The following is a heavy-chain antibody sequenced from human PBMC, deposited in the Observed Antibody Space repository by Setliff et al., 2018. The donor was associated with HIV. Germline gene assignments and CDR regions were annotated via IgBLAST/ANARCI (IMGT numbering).Heavy chain of an antibody. D-gene: IGHD2-2*01. J-gene: IGHJ4*02. V-gene: IGHV1-69-2*01. CDR3: AIDMVGGWLRPMPDF. CDR2: VDPQDGET. CDR1: GYIFTDYY. Sequence: ASVKVSCKASGYIFTDYYMHWVQQAPGEGLEWMGRVDPQDGETKYAEKFQGRVTITADTSTDTSDMELSSLRSEDTAVYYCAIDMVGGWLRPMPDFWGPGTLVTVSS.